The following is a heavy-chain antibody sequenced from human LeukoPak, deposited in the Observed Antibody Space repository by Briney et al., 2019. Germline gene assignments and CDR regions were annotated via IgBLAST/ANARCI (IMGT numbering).Heavy chain of an antibody. J-gene: IGHJ4*02. Sequence: NPGGSLRLSCAAYGFTFSNAWMSWVRQAPGKGLEWVGRIKSKTDGCTTDYAAAVKDRFTIARDDAKKTVYLQMNSLKTEDTAVYYCTTDQTQSVDTAMPVDYWGQGTLVTVSS. CDR3: TTDQTQSVDTAMPVDY. CDR2: IKSKTDGCTT. CDR1: GFTFSNAW. D-gene: IGHD5-18*01. V-gene: IGHV3-15*01.